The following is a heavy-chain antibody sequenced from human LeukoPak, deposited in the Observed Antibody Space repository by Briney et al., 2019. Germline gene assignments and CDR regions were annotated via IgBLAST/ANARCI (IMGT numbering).Heavy chain of an antibody. J-gene: IGHJ4*02. V-gene: IGHV3-74*01. CDR1: GFTFSTYW. Sequence: GGSLRLSCAASGFTFSTYWMHWVRHAPGKGLVWVSRTNHDGSSTSYADSVRGRFTISRDNAKNTLYLQMSSLRVEDTAVYYCARDGSYYFDSWGQGTLVTVSS. CDR3: ARDGSYYFDS. CDR2: TNHDGSST. D-gene: IGHD1-1*01.